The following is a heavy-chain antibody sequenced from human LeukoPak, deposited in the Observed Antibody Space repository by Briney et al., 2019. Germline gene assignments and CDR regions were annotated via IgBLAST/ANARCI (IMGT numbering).Heavy chain of an antibody. Sequence: ASVKVSCKVSGYTLTELSMHWVRQAPGKGLEWMGGFDPEDGETIYAQKFQGRVTMTEDTSTDTAYMELSSLRSEDTAVYYCATVYSGYDLSAYYFDYWGQGTLVTVSS. CDR2: FDPEDGET. V-gene: IGHV1-24*01. CDR1: GYTLTELS. J-gene: IGHJ4*02. CDR3: ATVYSGYDLSAYYFDY. D-gene: IGHD5-12*01.